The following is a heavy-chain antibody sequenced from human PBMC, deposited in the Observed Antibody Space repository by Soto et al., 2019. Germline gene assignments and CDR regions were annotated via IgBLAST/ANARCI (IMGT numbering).Heavy chain of an antibody. CDR1: GDSISSYY. V-gene: IGHV4-59*01. CDR3: ARGAQLWSTFNWFDP. D-gene: IGHD5-18*01. Sequence: QVQLQESGPGLVKPSETLSLTCTVSGDSISSYYWSWIRQLPGKGLEWIGFIYYTGNTNYNPSLKSRVTLSLDTSENQISLKLSSVTAADTAVYYCARGAQLWSTFNWFDPWSQGTLVTVSS. J-gene: IGHJ5*02. CDR2: IYYTGNT.